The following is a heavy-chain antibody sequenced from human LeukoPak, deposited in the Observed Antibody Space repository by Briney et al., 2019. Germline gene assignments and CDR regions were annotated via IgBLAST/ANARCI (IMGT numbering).Heavy chain of an antibody. D-gene: IGHD1-26*01. V-gene: IGHV3-30*18. J-gene: IGHJ4*02. CDR2: ISYDGSNK. Sequence: PGRSLRLSCAASGFTFSSYGMHWVRQAPGKGLEWVAVISYDGSNKYHADSVKGRFTISRDNSKNTLYLQMNSLRAEDTAVYYCAKDRDASAFDYWGQGTLVTVSS. CDR1: GFTFSSYG. CDR3: AKDRDASAFDY.